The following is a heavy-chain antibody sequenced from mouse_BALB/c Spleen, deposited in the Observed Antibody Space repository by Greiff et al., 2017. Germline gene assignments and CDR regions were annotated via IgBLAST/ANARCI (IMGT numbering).Heavy chain of an antibody. CDR2: IRSKSNNYAT. V-gene: IGHV10-1*02. Sequence: EVKLMESGGGLVQPKGSLKLSCAASGFTFNTYAMNWVRQAPGKGLEWVARIRSKSNNYATYYADSVKDRFTISRDDSQSMLYLQMNNLKTEDTAMYYCVRQYGNHDFDYWGQGTTLTVSS. CDR3: VRQYGNHDFDY. D-gene: IGHD2-10*02. J-gene: IGHJ2*01. CDR1: GFTFNTYA.